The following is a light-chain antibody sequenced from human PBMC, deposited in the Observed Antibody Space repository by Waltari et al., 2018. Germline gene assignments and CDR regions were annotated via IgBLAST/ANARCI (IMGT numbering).Light chain of an antibody. Sequence: QTVVTQAASLTVSPGGPVTLPCASSTGAVTRGHYSNWVQQKPGQAPRALIYSTSNKYSWTPARFSGSLLGGKVALTLSGAQPEDEAEYYCLLYYGGVWVFGGGTKLTVL. CDR3: LLYYGGVWV. CDR2: STS. CDR1: TGAVTRGHY. V-gene: IGLV7-43*01. J-gene: IGLJ3*02.